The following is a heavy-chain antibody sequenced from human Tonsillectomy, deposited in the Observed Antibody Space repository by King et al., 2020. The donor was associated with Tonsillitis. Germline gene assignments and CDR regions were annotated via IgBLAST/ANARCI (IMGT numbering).Heavy chain of an antibody. CDR1: DGSISSDY. Sequence: VQLQESGPGLLKPSETLSLTCTVSDGSISSDYWSWIRQPPGKGLEWIGYFYYSGNTNYNPSLKSRVTISVDTSKNQFSLKLSSVTAADTSVYYCARGPGQIHFYYGMDVWAQGTTVTVSS. V-gene: IGHV4-59*01. J-gene: IGHJ6*02. CDR2: FYYSGNT. CDR3: ARGPGQIHFYYGMDV.